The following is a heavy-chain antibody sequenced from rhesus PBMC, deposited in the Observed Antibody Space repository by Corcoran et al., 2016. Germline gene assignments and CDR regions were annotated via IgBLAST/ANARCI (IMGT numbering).Heavy chain of an antibody. CDR1: GASISSYW. D-gene: IGHD3-16*01. Sequence: QVLLKESGPGLVKPSETLSLTCAVSGASISSYWWSWFIEPPGTGLEWIGEINRNSGSPNTHPSLKSLVNISKDASKNQFSLILSSVTAADTAVYYCARYRSGSYYYFDYWCQGVLVTVSS. J-gene: IGHJ4*01. CDR2: INRNSGSP. CDR3: ARYRSGSYYYFDY. V-gene: IGHV4-80*01.